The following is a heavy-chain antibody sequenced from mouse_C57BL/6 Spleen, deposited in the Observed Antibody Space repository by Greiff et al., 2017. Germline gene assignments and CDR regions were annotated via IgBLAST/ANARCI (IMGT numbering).Heavy chain of an antibody. CDR2: LDPSDSYT. CDR3: ARGGSSGYWYCDV. D-gene: IGHD1-1*01. Sequence: QVQLQQPGAELVMPGASVQLSCKASGYTFTSYWMHWVKQRPGQGLEWIGELDPSDSYTNYNQKFKGKSTLTVDKSSSKAYMQLSSLTSEDSAVYYCARGGSSGYWYCDVWGTGTTVTVSS. J-gene: IGHJ1*03. V-gene: IGHV1-69*01. CDR1: GYTFTSYW.